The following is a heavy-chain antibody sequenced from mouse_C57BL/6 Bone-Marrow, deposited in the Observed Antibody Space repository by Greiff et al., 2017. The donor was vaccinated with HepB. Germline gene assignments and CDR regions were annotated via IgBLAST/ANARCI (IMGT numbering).Heavy chain of an antibody. CDR1: GFNIKDDY. V-gene: IGHV14-4*01. CDR3: TTAGMVYSNYDVDY. D-gene: IGHD2-5*01. CDR2: IDPENGDT. Sequence: VQLKESGAELVRPGASVKLSCTASGFNIKDDYMHWVKQRPEQGLEWIGWIDPENGDTEYASKFQGKATITADTSSNTAYLQLSSLTSEDTAVYYCTTAGMVYSNYDVDYWGQGTSATVSS. J-gene: IGHJ4*01.